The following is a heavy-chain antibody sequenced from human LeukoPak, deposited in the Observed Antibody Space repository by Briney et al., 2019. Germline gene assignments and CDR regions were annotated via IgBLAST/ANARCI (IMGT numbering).Heavy chain of an antibody. V-gene: IGHV4-59*01. CDR2: IYYSGST. J-gene: IGHJ4*02. CDR3: ARVNSSGIQIDY. D-gene: IGHD3-22*01. CDR1: AGTICRYY. Sequence: FGTQSVTLSVSAGTICRYYWGWKRPPPGKGLEWIGYIYYSGSTNYNPSLKSRVTISVDTSKNQFSLKLSSVTAADTAVYYCARVNSSGIQIDYWGQGTLVTVSS.